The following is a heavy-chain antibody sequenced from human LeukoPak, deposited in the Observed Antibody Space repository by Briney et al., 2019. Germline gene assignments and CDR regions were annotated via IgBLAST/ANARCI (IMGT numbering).Heavy chain of an antibody. CDR3: ARGFYSPHY. CDR2: IYYSGRT. J-gene: IGHJ4*02. V-gene: IGHV4-59*01. CDR1: GGSISSDY. D-gene: IGHD4-11*01. Sequence: KPSETLSLTCTVSGGSISSDYWSWTRQPPGKGLEWIGYIYYSGRTYYNPSLKSRITISVDTSKNQFSLKPSSVTAADTAVYYCARGFYSPHYWGQGTLVSVSS.